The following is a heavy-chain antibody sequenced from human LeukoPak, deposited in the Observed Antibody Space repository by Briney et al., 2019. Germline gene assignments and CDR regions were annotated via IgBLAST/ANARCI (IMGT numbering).Heavy chain of an antibody. V-gene: IGHV3-43*01. D-gene: IGHD3-10*01. CDR1: GFNFDRYT. Sequence: GGSLRLSCATSGFNFDRYTIHWVRQAPGKGLEWVSLAGWAGGTTFYSDSVRGRFTISRDSGRKSVYLQMNSLTTDDTAFYFCAKELDTMVFDYWGQGAPVTVSS. CDR2: AGWAGGTT. CDR3: AKELDTMVFDY. J-gene: IGHJ4*02.